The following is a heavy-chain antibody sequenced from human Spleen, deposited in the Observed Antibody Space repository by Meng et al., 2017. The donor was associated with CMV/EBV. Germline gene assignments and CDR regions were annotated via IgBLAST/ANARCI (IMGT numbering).Heavy chain of an antibody. V-gene: IGHV3-23*01. D-gene: IGHD6-25*01. CDR2: ISGSGGST. J-gene: IGHJ6*02. Sequence: GGSLRLSCAASGFTFSSYAMSWVRQAPGKGLEWVSAISGSGGSTYYADSMRGRFTTSRDNDKNSLFLQMNSLRAEDTAVYYCARPERIRDYSSAPGFYYYAMDVWGQGTTVTVSS. CDR1: GFTFSSYA. CDR3: ARPERIRDYSSAPGFYYYAMDV.